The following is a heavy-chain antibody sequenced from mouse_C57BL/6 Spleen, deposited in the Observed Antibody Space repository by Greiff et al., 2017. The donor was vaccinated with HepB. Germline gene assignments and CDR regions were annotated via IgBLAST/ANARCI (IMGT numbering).Heavy chain of an antibody. CDR3: TRDPIYYYGSPDY. CDR2: IDPETGGT. V-gene: IGHV1-15*01. J-gene: IGHJ2*01. Sequence: QVQLQQSGAELVRPGASVTLSCKASGYTFTDYEMHWVKQTPVHGLEWIGAIDPETGGTAYNQKFKGKAILTADKSSSTAYMELRSLTSEDSAVYYCTRDPIYYYGSPDYWGQGTTLTVSS. D-gene: IGHD1-1*01. CDR1: GYTFTDYE.